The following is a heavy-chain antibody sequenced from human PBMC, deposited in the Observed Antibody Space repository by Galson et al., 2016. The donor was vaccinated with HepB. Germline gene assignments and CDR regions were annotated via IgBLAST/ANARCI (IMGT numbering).Heavy chain of an antibody. V-gene: IGHV3-33*01. CDR2: IWFDGSNQ. CDR1: GFTFSSHA. J-gene: IGHJ4*02. CDR3: ARDRLRDAYNWVDY. D-gene: IGHD5-24*01. Sequence: SLRLSCAASGFTFSSHAMHWIRQAPGKGLQWVATIWFDGSNQYYADSVKGRFTIFRDNSKNTLYLQMSGLRAEDTAIYYCARDRLRDAYNWVDYWGQGTLATVSS.